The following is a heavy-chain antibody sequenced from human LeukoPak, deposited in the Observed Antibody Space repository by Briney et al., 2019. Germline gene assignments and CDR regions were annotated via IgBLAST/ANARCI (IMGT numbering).Heavy chain of an antibody. CDR3: AKDCRDVVVVAANTLVFYYYYMDV. D-gene: IGHD2-15*01. CDR1: GFTFNNYG. V-gene: IGHV3-30*02. CDR2: IRYDGSNK. J-gene: IGHJ6*03. Sequence: PGGSLRLSCAASGFTFNNYGMHWVRQAPGKGLEWLAFIRYDGSNKYYADSVKGRFTISRDNSKNTLYLQMNSLRAEDTAVYYCAKDCRDVVVVAANTLVFYYYYMDVWGKGTTVTISS.